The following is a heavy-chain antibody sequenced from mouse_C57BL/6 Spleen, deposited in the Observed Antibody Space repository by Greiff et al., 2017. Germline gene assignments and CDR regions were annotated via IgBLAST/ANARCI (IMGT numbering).Heavy chain of an antibody. J-gene: IGHJ3*01. V-gene: IGHV1-26*01. Sequence: EVQLQQSGPELVKPGASVKISCKASGYTFTDYYMNWVKQSHGKSLEWIGDINPNNGGTSYNQKFKGKATLTVDKSSSTAYMELRSLTSEDSAVYYCARLYSNYVFAYWGQGTLVTVSA. CDR2: INPNNGGT. CDR3: ARLYSNYVFAY. CDR1: GYTFTDYY. D-gene: IGHD2-5*01.